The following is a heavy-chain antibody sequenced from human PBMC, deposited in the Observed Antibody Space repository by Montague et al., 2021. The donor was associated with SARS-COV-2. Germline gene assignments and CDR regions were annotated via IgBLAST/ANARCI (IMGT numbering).Heavy chain of an antibody. J-gene: IGHJ6*03. CDR1: GGSFSTYS. V-gene: IGHV4-34*01. D-gene: IGHD3-10*01. CDR3: ARLGDGVVPSPILGVGPYYSYYYMDV. Sequence: SETLSLTCAVHGGSFSTYSWNWIRQPPGKGPEWIGEIHHGGSANYNPSLKSRVTISADTSKNQFSLKLTSVAAADTAVYYCARLGDGVVPSPILGVGPYYSYYYMDVGGKGTTVTVSS. CDR2: IHHGGSA.